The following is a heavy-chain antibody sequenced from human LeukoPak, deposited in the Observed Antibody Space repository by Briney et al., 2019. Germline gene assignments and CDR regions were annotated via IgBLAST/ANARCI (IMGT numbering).Heavy chain of an antibody. J-gene: IGHJ4*02. CDR1: GGTFSSYA. D-gene: IGHD2-2*01. CDR2: IIPISGTA. CDR3: ARDRRYCSSTSCHDSGDFDY. V-gene: IGHV1-69*13. Sequence: SVKVSCKASGGTFSSYAISWVRQAPGQGLEWMGGIIPISGTANYAQKFQGRVTITADESTSTAYMALSSLRSEDTAVYYCARDRRYCSSTSCHDSGDFDYWGQGTLVTVSS.